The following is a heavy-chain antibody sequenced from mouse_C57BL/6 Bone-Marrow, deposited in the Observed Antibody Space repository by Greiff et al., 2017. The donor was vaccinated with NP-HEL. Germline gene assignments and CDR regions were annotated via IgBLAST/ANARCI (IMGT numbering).Heavy chain of an antibody. CDR3: ARSDDYDRGAWFAY. D-gene: IGHD2-4*01. J-gene: IGHJ3*01. Sequence: VQLQQSGAELARPGASVKLSCKASGYTFTSYGISWVKQRTGQGLEWIGEIYPRSGNTSYNEKFKGKATLTADKSSSTAYMELRSLTSEDSAVYFCARSDDYDRGAWFAYWGQGTLVTVSA. CDR1: GYTFTSYG. V-gene: IGHV1-81*01. CDR2: IYPRSGNT.